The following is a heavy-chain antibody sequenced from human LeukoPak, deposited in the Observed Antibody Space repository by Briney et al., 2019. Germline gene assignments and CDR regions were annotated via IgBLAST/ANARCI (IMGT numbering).Heavy chain of an antibody. CDR1: GYTFTSYD. Sequence: ASVKLSCKASGYTFTSYDINWVRQATGQGVECMGWMNPNSGNTGYAQKFQGRVTITRNTSISTACMELSSLRSEDTAVYYCARGGYSGSYHFDYWGQGTLVTVSS. J-gene: IGHJ4*02. CDR2: MNPNSGNT. D-gene: IGHD1-26*01. CDR3: ARGGYSGSYHFDY. V-gene: IGHV1-8*03.